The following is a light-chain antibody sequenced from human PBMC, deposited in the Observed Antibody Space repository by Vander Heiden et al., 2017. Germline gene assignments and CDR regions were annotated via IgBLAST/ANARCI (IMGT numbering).Light chain of an antibody. V-gene: IGLV2-14*01. CDR1: SRDVGVYTY. CDR2: EVS. J-gene: IGLJ3*02. Sequence: QSALTQPASVAGSPGQSLPISFPGTSRDVGVYTYVSWYQQHPGKAPKLMIYEVSNRPSGVSNRFSGSKSGNTASLTISGLQAEDEADYYCSSYTSTWVFGGGTKLTVL. CDR3: SSYTSTWV.